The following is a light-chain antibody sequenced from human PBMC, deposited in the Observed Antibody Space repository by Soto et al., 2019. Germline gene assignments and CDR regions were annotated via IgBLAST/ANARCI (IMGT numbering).Light chain of an antibody. CDR1: QYISNY. CDR2: AAS. V-gene: IGKV1-27*01. Sequence: DIQMTQSPSSLSASVGDRVTITCRASQYISNYIAWDQQKPGKDPKLLIYAASTLQSGVPSRFRGSGCGTAYNITISSLQPEDGATYSCQKYYSAPPITFGPGTKVDIK. J-gene: IGKJ3*01. CDR3: QKYYSAPPIT.